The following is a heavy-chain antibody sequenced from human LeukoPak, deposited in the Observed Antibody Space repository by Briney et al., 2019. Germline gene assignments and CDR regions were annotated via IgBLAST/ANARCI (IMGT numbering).Heavy chain of an antibody. D-gene: IGHD4-23*01. J-gene: IGHJ4*02. CDR2: INPNSGGT. CDR3: ARERVFGGKSRGLGY. CDR1: GYTFTGYY. V-gene: IGHV1-2*02. Sequence: GASVKVSCKASGYTFTGYYMHWVRQAPGQGLEWMGWINPNSGGTNYAQKFQGRVTMTRDTSISTAYMELSRLRSDDTAVYYCARERVFGGKSRGLGYWGQGTLVTVSS.